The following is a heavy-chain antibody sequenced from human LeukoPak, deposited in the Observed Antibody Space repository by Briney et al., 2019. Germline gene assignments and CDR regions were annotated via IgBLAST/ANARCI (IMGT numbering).Heavy chain of an antibody. Sequence: QSGGSLRLSCAASGFTVSSNYMSWVRQAPGKGLGWVSVIYRDGSTHYADSVKGRFTISREKSKNTLYVQMNGLRAEDTAIYYCARGGVVPAAMGYAFDIWGPGTMVTVSS. D-gene: IGHD2-2*01. V-gene: IGHV3-66*01. J-gene: IGHJ3*02. CDR3: ARGGVVPAAMGYAFDI. CDR1: GFTVSSNY. CDR2: IYRDGST.